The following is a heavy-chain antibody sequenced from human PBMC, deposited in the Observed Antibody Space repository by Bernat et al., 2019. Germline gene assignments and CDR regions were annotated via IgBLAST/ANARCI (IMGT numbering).Heavy chain of an antibody. CDR1: GFTFSNAW. J-gene: IGHJ4*02. CDR2: IKRKSDGGTI. CDR3: TTLSTTKFSDGNRGVDY. Sequence: EVQLVESGGGLEKSGGSLRLSCAASGFTFSNAWMNWVRQAPGKGLEWVGRIKRKSDGGTIDYAAPVTGRFTISRDDSKNTLYLQMNSLKTEDTAVYYCTTLSTTKFSDGNRGVDYWAREPWSPSP. D-gene: IGHD7-27*01. V-gene: IGHV3-15*07.